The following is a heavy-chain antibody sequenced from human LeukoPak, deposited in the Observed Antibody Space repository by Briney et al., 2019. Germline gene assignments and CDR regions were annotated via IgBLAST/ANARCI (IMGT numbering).Heavy chain of an antibody. CDR3: ARLPRVTVTTIRSAFDI. Sequence: GGSLRLSCAASGFTFSSYAMHWVRQAPGKGLEWVAVISYDGSNKYYADSVKGRFTISRDNSKNTLYLQMNSLRAEDTAVYYCARLPRVTVTTIRSAFDIWGQGTLVTVSS. V-gene: IGHV3-30-3*01. CDR2: ISYDGSNK. D-gene: IGHD4-17*01. CDR1: GFTFSSYA. J-gene: IGHJ3*02.